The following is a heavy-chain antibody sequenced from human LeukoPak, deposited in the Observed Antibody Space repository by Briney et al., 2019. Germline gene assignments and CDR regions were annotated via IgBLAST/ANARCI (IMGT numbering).Heavy chain of an antibody. Sequence: PGRSLRLSCAASGFTFSSYAMHWVRQAPGKGLEWVAVISYDGSNKYYADSVKGRFTISRDSSKNTLYLQMNSLRAKDTAVYYCARDPSSGYYYYFDYWGQGTLVTVSS. CDR2: ISYDGSNK. CDR1: GFTFSSYA. CDR3: ARDPSSGYYYYFDY. J-gene: IGHJ4*02. D-gene: IGHD3-22*01. V-gene: IGHV3-30-3*01.